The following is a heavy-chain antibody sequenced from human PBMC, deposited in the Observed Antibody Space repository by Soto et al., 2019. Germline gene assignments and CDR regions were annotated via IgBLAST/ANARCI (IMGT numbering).Heavy chain of an antibody. J-gene: IGHJ6*02. D-gene: IGHD1-1*01. Sequence: SETLSLTCTVSGGSISSYYWSWIRQPPGKGLEWIGYIYYSGSTNYNPSLKSRVTISVDTSKNQFSLKLSSVTAADTALYYCAKDLHWYGMDVWGQGTPVTSP. CDR1: GGSISSYY. CDR2: IYYSGST. V-gene: IGHV4-59*01. CDR3: AKDLHWYGMDV.